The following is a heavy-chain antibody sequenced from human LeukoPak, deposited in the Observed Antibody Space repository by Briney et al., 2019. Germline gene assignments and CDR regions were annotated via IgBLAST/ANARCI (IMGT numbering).Heavy chain of an antibody. Sequence: GGSLRLSCAASGFTFSSYEMNWVRQAPGKGLEWVSYISSSGSTIYCADSVKGRFTISRDNAKNSLYLQMNSLRAEDTAVYYCARYPRFYYDILTEALDVWGKGTTVTVSS. CDR1: GFTFSSYE. J-gene: IGHJ6*04. CDR3: ARYPRFYYDILTEALDV. V-gene: IGHV3-48*03. CDR2: ISSSGSTI. D-gene: IGHD3-9*01.